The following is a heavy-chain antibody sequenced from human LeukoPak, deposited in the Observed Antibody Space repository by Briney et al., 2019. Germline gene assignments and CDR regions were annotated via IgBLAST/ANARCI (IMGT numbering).Heavy chain of an antibody. CDR1: GGSFSGYY. Sequence: PSETLSLTCAVYGGSFSGYYWSWIRQPPGKGREWIGEINHSGSTNYNPSLKSRVTISVDTSKNQFSLKLSSVTAADTAVYYCARGWFGESPYYFDYWGQGTLVTVSS. J-gene: IGHJ4*02. V-gene: IGHV4-34*01. CDR2: INHSGST. D-gene: IGHD3-10*01. CDR3: ARGWFGESPYYFDY.